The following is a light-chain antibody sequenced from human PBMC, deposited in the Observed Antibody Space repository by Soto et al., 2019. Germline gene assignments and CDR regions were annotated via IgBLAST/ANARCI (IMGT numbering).Light chain of an antibody. V-gene: IGKV3-20*01. CDR1: QSVSSSY. CDR3: PPFVTSPWT. J-gene: IGKJ1*01. Sequence: EIVLTQSPGTLSLSPGERATLSCRASQSVSSSYLAWYQQKPGQAPRLLIYGASSRATGIPDRFSGSGSGTDFTLTISRLAPEAFAVYYYPPFVTSPWTFGQGPKVEIK. CDR2: GAS.